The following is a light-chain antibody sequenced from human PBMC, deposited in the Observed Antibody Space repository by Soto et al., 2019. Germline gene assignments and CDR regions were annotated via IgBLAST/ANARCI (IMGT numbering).Light chain of an antibody. CDR3: QQYNTYLLT. Sequence: DIQMTQSPSTLSASVGDRVTITCRASQSISTWLAWYQQKPGKAPKLLIYKASSLEGGVPSRFSGSGSGTEFYITISSLQPDDFATYYCQQYNTYLLTFGGGTTVEIK. V-gene: IGKV1-5*03. CDR2: KAS. CDR1: QSISTW. J-gene: IGKJ4*01.